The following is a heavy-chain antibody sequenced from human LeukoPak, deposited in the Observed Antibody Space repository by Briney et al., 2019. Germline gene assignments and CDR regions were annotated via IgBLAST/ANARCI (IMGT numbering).Heavy chain of an antibody. D-gene: IGHD5-12*01. Sequence: GGSLRLSCAVSGFTFSSYWMSWVRQAPRKGLGWVANIKQDGGEKYYVESVKGRFTISRDNVKNSLYLQMNSLRVEDTAVYYCARARGGYDLDYWGQGTLATVSS. CDR1: GFTFSSYW. V-gene: IGHV3-7*01. CDR2: IKQDGGEK. J-gene: IGHJ4*02. CDR3: ARARGGYDLDY.